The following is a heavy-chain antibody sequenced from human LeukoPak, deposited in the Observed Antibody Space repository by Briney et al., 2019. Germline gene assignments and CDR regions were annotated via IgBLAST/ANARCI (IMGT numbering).Heavy chain of an antibody. J-gene: IGHJ6*03. Sequence: SETLSLTCTVSGGSISSSSYYWGWIRQPPGKGLEWIGSIYYSGSTYYNPSLKSRVTISVDTSKNQFSLKLSSVTAADTAVYYCAAAAGKYYYYYYMDVWGKGTTVTVSS. CDR2: IYYSGST. V-gene: IGHV4-39*07. D-gene: IGHD6-13*01. CDR1: GGSISSSSYY. CDR3: AAAAGKYYYYYYMDV.